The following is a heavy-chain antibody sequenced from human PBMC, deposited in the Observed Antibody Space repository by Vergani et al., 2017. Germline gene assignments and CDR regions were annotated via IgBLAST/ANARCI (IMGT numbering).Heavy chain of an antibody. J-gene: IGHJ6*02. CDR2: IKQDGSEK. CDR3: ARAPPEDGIAARRPAPHFVY. CDR1: GFTFSSYW. Sequence: EVQLVESGGGLVQPGGSLRLSCAASGFTFSSYWMSWVRQAPGKGLEWVANIKQDGSEKYYVDSVKDRFTISRDNAKNSLYLQMDSLRAEDTAVYYCARAPPEDGIAARRPAPHFVYWGQGTTVVVS. D-gene: IGHD6-6*01. V-gene: IGHV3-7*01.